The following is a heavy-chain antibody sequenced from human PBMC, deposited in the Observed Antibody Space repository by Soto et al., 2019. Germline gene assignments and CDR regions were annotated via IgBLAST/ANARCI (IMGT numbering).Heavy chain of an antibody. CDR2: IYYCGST. V-gene: IGHV4-30-4*01. CDR1: GGTISSCDYY. CDR3: ARGGVATILY. Sequence: PSETLSLSCTVSGGTISSCDYYWSWKRQPPGKGLEWIGYIYYCGSTYYNPSLKSRVTISVDTSKNQFSLKLSSVTAANTAGYYCARGGVATILYWGQGTLVTVSS. D-gene: IGHD5-12*01. J-gene: IGHJ4*02.